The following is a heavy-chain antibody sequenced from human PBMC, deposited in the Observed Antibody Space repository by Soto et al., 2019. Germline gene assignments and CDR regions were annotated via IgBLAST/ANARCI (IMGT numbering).Heavy chain of an antibody. J-gene: IGHJ4*02. CDR3: AKGNYDYIWGSYRPIYFDY. CDR1: GFTFDDYA. D-gene: IGHD3-16*02. Sequence: EVQLVESGGGLVQPGRSLRLSCAASGFTFDDYAMHWVRQAPGKGLEWVSGISWNSGSIGYADSVKGRFTISRDNAKNSLYLQMNSLRAEDKALYYCAKGNYDYIWGSYRPIYFDYWGQGTLVTVSS. CDR2: ISWNSGSI. V-gene: IGHV3-9*01.